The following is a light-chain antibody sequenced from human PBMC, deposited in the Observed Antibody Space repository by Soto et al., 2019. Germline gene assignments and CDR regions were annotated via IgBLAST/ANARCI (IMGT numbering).Light chain of an antibody. J-gene: IGLJ1*01. V-gene: IGLV2-8*01. Sequence: QSALTQPPSASGFPGQSVTISCTGTSSDVGAYNYVSWYQQHPGKAPKLIIYEVNKWPSGVPDRFSGSKSGNTASLTVSGLQAEDEADYYCSSYAGSNNLGVFGTGTKVTVL. CDR1: SSDVGAYNY. CDR2: EVN. CDR3: SSYAGSNNLGV.